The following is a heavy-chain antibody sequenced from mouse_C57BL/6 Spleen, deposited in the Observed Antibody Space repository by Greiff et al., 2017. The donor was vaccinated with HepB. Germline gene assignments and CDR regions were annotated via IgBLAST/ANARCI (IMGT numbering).Heavy chain of an antibody. D-gene: IGHD2-1*01. V-gene: IGHV1-76*01. CDR2: IYPGSGNT. Sequence: VQLQQSGAELVRPGASVKLSCKASGYTFTDYYINWVKQRPGQGLEWIARIYPGSGNTYYNEKFKGKATLTAEKSSSTAYMQLSSLTSEDSAVYCGARSSYYGNYPFAYWGQGTLVTVSA. CDR3: ARSSYYGNYPFAY. CDR1: GYTFTDYY. J-gene: IGHJ3*01.